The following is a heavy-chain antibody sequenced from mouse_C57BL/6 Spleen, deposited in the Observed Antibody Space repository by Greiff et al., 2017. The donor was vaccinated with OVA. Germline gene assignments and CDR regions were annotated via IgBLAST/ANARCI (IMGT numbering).Heavy chain of an antibody. CDR2: ISSGSSTN. CDR1: GFTFSDYG. D-gene: IGHD1-1*01. V-gene: IGHV5-17*01. Sequence: EVMLVESGGGLVKPGGSLKLSCAASGFTFSDYGMHWVRQAPEKGLEWVAYISSGSSTNYYADTVKGRFTIYRDNAKNTLFLQMTSLRSEDTAMYYCARPEGDYYVSSPWFAYWGQGTLVTVSA. CDR3: ARPEGDYYVSSPWFAY. J-gene: IGHJ3*01.